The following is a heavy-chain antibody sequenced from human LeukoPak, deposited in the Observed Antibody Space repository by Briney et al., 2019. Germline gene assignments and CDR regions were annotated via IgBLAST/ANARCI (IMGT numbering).Heavy chain of an antibody. CDR2: IYHSGST. CDR1: GYSISSGYY. Sequence: SETLSLTCTVSGYSISSGYYWGWIRQPPGKGLEWIGSIYHSGSTYYNPSLKSRVTISVDTSKNQFPLKLSSVTAADTAVYYCARVAAMAEGYYYYYMDVWGKGTTVTVSS. J-gene: IGHJ6*03. D-gene: IGHD5-18*01. CDR3: ARVAAMAEGYYYYYMDV. V-gene: IGHV4-38-2*02.